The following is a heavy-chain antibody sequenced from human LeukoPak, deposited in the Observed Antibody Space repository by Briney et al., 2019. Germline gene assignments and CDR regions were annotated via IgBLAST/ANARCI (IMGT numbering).Heavy chain of an antibody. Sequence: SETLSLTCIVSGGSISSGDYSWSWIRQPPGKGLEWIGHIYYSGSTQYNTSLKSRVTISIDTSKTQFSLKLSFVTAADTAVYYCARVNTYSYDRSGYFDYWGQGTLVTVSS. CDR1: GGSISSGDYS. D-gene: IGHD3-22*01. CDR2: IYYSGST. V-gene: IGHV4-30-4*08. J-gene: IGHJ4*02. CDR3: ARVNTYSYDRSGYFDY.